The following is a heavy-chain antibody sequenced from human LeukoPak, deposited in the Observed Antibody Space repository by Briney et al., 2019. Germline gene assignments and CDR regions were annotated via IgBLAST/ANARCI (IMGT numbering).Heavy chain of an antibody. V-gene: IGHV3-15*01. CDR1: GFTFSNAW. CDR2: IKSKTDGGTT. J-gene: IGHJ4*02. CDR3: TTDPGSYCGGDCPPIDY. Sequence: PGGSLRLSCAASGFTFSNAWMSWVRQAPGKGLEWVGRIKSKTDGGTTDYAAPVKGRFTISRDDSKNTLYLQMNSLKTEDTAVYYCTTDPGSYCGGDCPPIDYWGQGTLATVSS. D-gene: IGHD2-21*02.